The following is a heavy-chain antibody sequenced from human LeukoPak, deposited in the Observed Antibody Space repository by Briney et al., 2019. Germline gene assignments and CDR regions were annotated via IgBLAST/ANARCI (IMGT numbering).Heavy chain of an antibody. CDR2: INHSGST. CDR3: ARDRTGYYYYMDV. Sequence: ASETLSLTCAVYGGSFSGYYWSWIRQPPGKGLEWIGEINHSGSTNYNPSLKSRVTISVDTSKNQFSLKLSSVTAADTAVYYCARDRTGYYYYMDVWGKGTTVTVSS. V-gene: IGHV4-34*01. J-gene: IGHJ6*03. CDR1: GGSFSGYY.